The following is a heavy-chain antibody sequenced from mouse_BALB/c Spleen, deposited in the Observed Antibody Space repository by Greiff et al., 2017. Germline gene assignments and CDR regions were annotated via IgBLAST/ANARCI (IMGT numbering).Heavy chain of an antibody. CDR3: TRSRGNSAWFAY. Sequence: QVQLQQSGAELVKPGASVKLSCKASGYTFTSYYMYWVKQRPGQGLEWIGEINPSNGGTNFNEKFKSKATLTVDKSSSTAYMQLSSLTSEDSAVYYCTRSRGNSAWFAYWGQGTLVTVSA. D-gene: IGHD2-1*01. CDR2: INPSNGGT. CDR1: GYTFTSYY. V-gene: IGHV1S81*02. J-gene: IGHJ3*01.